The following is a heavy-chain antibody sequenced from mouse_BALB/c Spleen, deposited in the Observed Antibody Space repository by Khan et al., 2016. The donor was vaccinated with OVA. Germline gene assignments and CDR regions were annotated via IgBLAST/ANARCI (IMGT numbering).Heavy chain of an antibody. J-gene: IGHJ3*01. V-gene: IGHV1-5*01. CDR2: IYPGNSDT. CDR3: TRRNWDVAWFAY. Sequence: VQLQQSGTVLARPGASVKMSCKASGYTFTRSWMHWVKQRPGQGLEWIGAIYPGNSDTNYNEKFKGKAKLTAVTSTSTAYMELSSLTNEDSAVYYCTRRNWDVAWFAYWGQGTLDTVSA. CDR1: GYTFTRSW. D-gene: IGHD4-1*01.